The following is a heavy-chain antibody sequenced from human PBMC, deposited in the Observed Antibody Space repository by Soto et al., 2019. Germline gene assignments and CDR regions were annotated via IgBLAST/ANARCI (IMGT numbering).Heavy chain of an antibody. Sequence: GASVKVSCKASGGTFSSYAISWVRQAPGQGLEWMGGIIPIFGTANYAQKFQGRVTITADESTSTAYMELSSLRSEDTAVYYCARGLIAAAGSYGMDVWGQGTTVTVSS. J-gene: IGHJ6*02. CDR1: GGTFSSYA. CDR2: IIPIFGTA. D-gene: IGHD6-13*01. CDR3: ARGLIAAAGSYGMDV. V-gene: IGHV1-69*13.